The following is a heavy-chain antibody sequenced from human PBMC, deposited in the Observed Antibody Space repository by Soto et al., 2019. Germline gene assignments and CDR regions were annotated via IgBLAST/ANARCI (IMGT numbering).Heavy chain of an antibody. CDR3: ARVKVMRGRAAAGILWCDP. CDR2: ISAYNGNT. D-gene: IGHD6-13*01. J-gene: IGHJ5*02. Sequence: ASVKVACKASGYTFTSYGISWVRQAPGQGLEWMGWISAYNGNTNYGQKLQGRVTMNTDTSTSTAYMELRSLRCRGAAVYESARVKVMRGRAAAGILWCDPWGQGTLVTV. CDR1: GYTFTSYG. V-gene: IGHV1-18*04.